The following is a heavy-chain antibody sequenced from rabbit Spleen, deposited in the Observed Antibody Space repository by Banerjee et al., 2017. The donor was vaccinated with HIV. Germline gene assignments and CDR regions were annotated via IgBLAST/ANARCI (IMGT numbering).Heavy chain of an antibody. D-gene: IGHD1-1*01. CDR2: IDTGSSGFT. CDR1: GVSFSGNSY. V-gene: IGHV1S45*01. CDR3: ARDLADVIGWNFGL. Sequence: QEQLVESGGGLVKPEGSLTLACKASGVSFSGNSYMCWVRQAPGKGLEWIACIDTGSSGFTYFASWAKGRFTISKTSSTTVTLQMTSLTAADTATYFCARDLADVIGWNFGLWGPGTLVTVS. J-gene: IGHJ4*01.